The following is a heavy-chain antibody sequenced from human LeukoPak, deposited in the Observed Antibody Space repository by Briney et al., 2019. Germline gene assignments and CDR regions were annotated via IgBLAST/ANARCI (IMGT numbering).Heavy chain of an antibody. CDR3: ARENYYGSGSLPWFDP. CDR1: GYTFTGYY. V-gene: IGHV1-2*04. CDR2: INPNSGGT. D-gene: IGHD3-10*01. Sequence: SVKVSCKASGYTFTGYYMHWVRQAPGQGLEWMGWINPNSGGTNYAQKFQGWVTMTRDTSISTAYMELSRLRSDDTAVYYCARENYYGSGSLPWFDPWGQGTLVTVSS. J-gene: IGHJ5*02.